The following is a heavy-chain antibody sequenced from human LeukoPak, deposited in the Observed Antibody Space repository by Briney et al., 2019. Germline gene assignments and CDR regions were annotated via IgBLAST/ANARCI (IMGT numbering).Heavy chain of an antibody. Sequence: SGTLSLTCAVSGGSISSSNWWSWVRQPPGKGLEWIGEIYHGGSTNYNPSLKSRVATSVDRSRNQFSLQLSSVTAADTAVYYCAKGEDHGSGTVHFASWGQGTLVTVSS. D-gene: IGHD3-10*01. CDR1: GGSISSSNW. J-gene: IGHJ4*02. V-gene: IGHV4-4*02. CDR2: IYHGGST. CDR3: AKGEDHGSGTVHFAS.